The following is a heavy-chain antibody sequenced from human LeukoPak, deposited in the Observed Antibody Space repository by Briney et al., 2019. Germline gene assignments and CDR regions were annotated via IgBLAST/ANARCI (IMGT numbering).Heavy chain of an antibody. CDR1: GGSISSSSNY. CDR3: AVETTPFDY. J-gene: IGHJ4*02. CDR2: IYYTGTT. Sequence: SETLSLTCTISGGSISSSSNYWGWIRQPPGKGLEWIATIYYTGTTYYNPSLKSRVTISVDTSKNQFSLNLRSVTAADTAVYYCAVETTPFDYWGQGTLVTVSS. D-gene: IGHD1-1*01. V-gene: IGHV4-39*07.